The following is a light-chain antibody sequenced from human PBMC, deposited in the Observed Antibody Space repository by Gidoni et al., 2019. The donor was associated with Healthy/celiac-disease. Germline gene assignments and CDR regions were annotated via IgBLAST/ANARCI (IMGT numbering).Light chain of an antibody. CDR1: QSISSY. CDR3: QQSYSTPWT. J-gene: IGKJ1*01. V-gene: IGKV1-39*01. CDR2: AAS. Sequence: DIQMTQSPSSLSASVGDRVTIPCRASQSISSYLNWYQQKPGKAPKLLIYAASSLQSGVPSRFSGSGSGTDFTLTIRSLQPEDFATYYWQQSYSTPWTFGQGTKVEIK.